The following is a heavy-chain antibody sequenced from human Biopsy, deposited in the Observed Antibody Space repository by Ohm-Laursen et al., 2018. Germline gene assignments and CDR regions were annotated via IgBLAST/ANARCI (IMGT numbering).Heavy chain of an antibody. V-gene: IGHV3-9*01. CDR3: AKGRVGNSGSLDI. J-gene: IGHJ3*02. CDR2: INWNSDNL. Sequence: SLRLSCTASGFIFGDYAMHWVRQAPGKGLEWVSGINWNSDNLGYVGSVKGRFTISRDNAKNSLDLQMNSLRAEDTAIYYCAKGRVGNSGSLDIWGHGTMVTASS. D-gene: IGHD1-1*01. CDR1: GFIFGDYA.